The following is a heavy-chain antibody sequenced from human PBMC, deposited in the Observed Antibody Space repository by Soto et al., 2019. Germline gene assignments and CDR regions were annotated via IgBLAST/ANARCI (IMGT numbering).Heavy chain of an antibody. J-gene: IGHJ4*02. D-gene: IGHD2-15*01. V-gene: IGHV4-59*08. Sequence: SETLSLTCSASGGSVNSYDWSWIRQPQGKELEWIGYIYNSGGTDYNPSLKSRVTISEDTSKNQFSLKLTSVTATDTAVYYCARRFCRGGSCYSSFDYWGQGTLVTVSS. CDR1: GGSVNSYD. CDR2: IYNSGGT. CDR3: ARRFCRGGSCYSSFDY.